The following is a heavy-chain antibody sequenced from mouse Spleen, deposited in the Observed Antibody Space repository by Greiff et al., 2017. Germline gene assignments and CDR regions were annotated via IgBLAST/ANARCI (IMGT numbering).Heavy chain of an antibody. J-gene: IGHJ2*01. D-gene: IGHD3-3*01. CDR2: ISYDGSN. V-gene: IGHV3-6*01. Sequence: DVKLQESGPGLVKPSQSLSLTCSVTGYSITSGYYWNWIRQFPGNKLEWMGYISYDGSNNYNPSLKNRISITRDTSKNQFFLKLNSVTTEETATYYCARGGTSFDYWGQGTTLTVSS. CDR1: GYSITSGYY. CDR3: ARGGTSFDY.